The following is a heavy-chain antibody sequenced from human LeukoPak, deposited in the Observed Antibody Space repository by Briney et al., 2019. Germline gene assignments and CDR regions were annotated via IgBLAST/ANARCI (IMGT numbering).Heavy chain of an antibody. V-gene: IGHV2-5*02. Sequence: SGPTLVKPTQTLTLTRTFSGFSLSTSGVGVGWIRQPPGKALEWLALIYWDDDKRYSPSLKSRLTITKDTSKNQVVLTMTNMDPVDTATYYCARHNPAEYFQHWGQGTLVTVSS. J-gene: IGHJ1*01. CDR2: IYWDDDK. CDR3: ARHNPAEYFQH. D-gene: IGHD1-14*01. CDR1: GFSLSTSGVG.